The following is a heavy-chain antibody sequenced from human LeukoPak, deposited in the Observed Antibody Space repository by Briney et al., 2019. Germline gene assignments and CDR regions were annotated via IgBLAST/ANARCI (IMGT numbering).Heavy chain of an antibody. CDR1: GFTLSNSW. CDR3: ARFDWLLAFDY. CDR2: IKPDGTEK. V-gene: IGHV3-7*02. D-gene: IGHD3-9*01. J-gene: IGHJ4*02. Sequence: GGSLRLSCAASGFTLSNSWMNWVRQAPGKGLEWVANIKPDGTEKDCVESVKGRFTISRDNAKNSVYLQMDSLRDEDTAVYFCARFDWLLAFDYWGQGTLVTVSS.